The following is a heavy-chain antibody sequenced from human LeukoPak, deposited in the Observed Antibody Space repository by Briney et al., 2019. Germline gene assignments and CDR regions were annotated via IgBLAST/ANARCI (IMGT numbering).Heavy chain of an antibody. CDR2: IYYSGST. D-gene: IGHD5-12*01. CDR1: GGSISSHY. Sequence: SETLSLTCTVSGGSISSHYWSWIRQPPGKGLEWIGYIYYSGSTNYNPSLKSRVTISVDTSKNQFSLKLSSVTAADTAVYYCARSAWLRSPFDYWGQGTPVTVSS. J-gene: IGHJ4*02. V-gene: IGHV4-59*11. CDR3: ARSAWLRSPFDY.